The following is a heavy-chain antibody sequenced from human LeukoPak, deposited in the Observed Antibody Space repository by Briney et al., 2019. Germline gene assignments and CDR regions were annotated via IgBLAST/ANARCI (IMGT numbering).Heavy chain of an antibody. Sequence: GGSLRLSCAASGFTFDDYGMSWVRQPPGKGLEWVSGINRNGGSTDYADSVKGRFTISRDNAKNSHFLQMSSLRVGDTALYYCARGFRNGPFDCWGQGTLVTVSS. J-gene: IGHJ4*02. CDR2: INRNGGST. V-gene: IGHV3-20*04. CDR1: GFTFDDYG. CDR3: ARGFRNGPFDC. D-gene: IGHD2-8*01.